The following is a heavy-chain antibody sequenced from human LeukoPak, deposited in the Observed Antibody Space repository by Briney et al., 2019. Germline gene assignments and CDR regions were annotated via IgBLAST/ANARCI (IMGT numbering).Heavy chain of an antibody. CDR2: INPNSGGT. J-gene: IGHJ6*03. Sequence: ASVKVSCKASGYTFTGYYMHWVRQPPGQGLEWMGRINPNSGGTNYAQKFQGRVTMTRDTSISTAYLELSRQSSDDTAVYYCARVAYGDYAFYYYFYYYMDVWGKGTTVTVSS. V-gene: IGHV1-2*06. CDR1: GYTFTGYY. CDR3: ARVAYGDYAFYYYFYYYMDV. D-gene: IGHD4-17*01.